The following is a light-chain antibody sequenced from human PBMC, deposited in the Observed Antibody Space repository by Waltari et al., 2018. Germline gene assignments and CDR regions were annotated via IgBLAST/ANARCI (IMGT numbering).Light chain of an antibody. CDR3: SSHTSTVPHV. CDR2: EVS. Sequence: QSALTQPASVSGSPGQSVRISCTGTSNAVGGYVYVSWYQQFPGKTPKLMIYEVSYRPSGVSSRFSGSKSGNTASLTISGLQAEDEAVYYCSSHTSTVPHVFGTGTKVTVV. V-gene: IGLV2-14*01. CDR1: SNAVGGYVY. J-gene: IGLJ1*01.